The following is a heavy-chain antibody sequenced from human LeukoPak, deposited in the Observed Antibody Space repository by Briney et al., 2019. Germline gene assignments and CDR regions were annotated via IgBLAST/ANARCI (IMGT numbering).Heavy chain of an antibody. J-gene: IGHJ3*02. CDR3: TRHSITMIVVDDAFDI. CDR2: IRSKANGYAT. V-gene: IGHV3-73*01. D-gene: IGHD3-22*01. Sequence: PGGSLRLSCAASGFTFSGSAMHWVRQASGKGLEWVGRIRSKANGYATAYAASVKGRFTISRDDSKNTAYLQMNSLKTEDTAVYYCTRHSITMIVVDDAFDIWGQGTMVTVSS. CDR1: GFTFSGSA.